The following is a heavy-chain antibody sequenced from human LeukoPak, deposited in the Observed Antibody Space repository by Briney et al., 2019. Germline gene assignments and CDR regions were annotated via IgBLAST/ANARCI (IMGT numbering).Heavy chain of an antibody. V-gene: IGHV4-4*07. D-gene: IGHD2-2*01. CDR3: AREASTSCYLDV. CDR2: IYTSGST. Sequence: SETLSLTCTVSGGSISSYYWSWIRQPAGKGLEWIGRIYTSGSTNYNPSLKSRVTISVDTSKSQFSLKLSSVTAADTAVYYCAREASTSCYLDVWGKGTTVTVSS. J-gene: IGHJ6*04. CDR1: GGSISSYY.